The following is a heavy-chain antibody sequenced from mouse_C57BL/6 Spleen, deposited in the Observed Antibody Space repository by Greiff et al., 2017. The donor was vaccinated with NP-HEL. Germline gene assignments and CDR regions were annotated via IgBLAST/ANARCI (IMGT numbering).Heavy chain of an antibody. CDR3: ARHGYYDYWYFDV. J-gene: IGHJ1*03. V-gene: IGHV5-9*01. CDR1: GFTFSSYT. Sequence: EVQLVESGGGLVKPGGSLKLSCAASGFTFSSYTMSWVRQTPEKRLEWVATISGGGGNTYYPDSVKGRFTISRDNAKNTLYLQMSSLRSEDTALYYCARHGYYDYWYFDVWGTGTTVTVSS. CDR2: ISGGGGNT. D-gene: IGHD2-3*01.